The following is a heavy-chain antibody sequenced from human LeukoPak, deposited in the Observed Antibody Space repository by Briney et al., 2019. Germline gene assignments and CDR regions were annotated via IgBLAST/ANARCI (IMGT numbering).Heavy chain of an antibody. CDR2: ISYDGGNK. J-gene: IGHJ6*02. D-gene: IGHD6-19*01. CDR3: ARDMVGGSGWSAQGYYYGMDV. Sequence: SGGSLRLSCAASGFTFSSYAMHWVRQAPGKGLEWVAVISYDGGNKYYADSVKGRFTISRDNSKNTLYLQMNSLRAEDTAVYYCARDMVGGSGWSAQGYYYGMDVWGQGTTVTVSS. V-gene: IGHV3-30-3*01. CDR1: GFTFSSYA.